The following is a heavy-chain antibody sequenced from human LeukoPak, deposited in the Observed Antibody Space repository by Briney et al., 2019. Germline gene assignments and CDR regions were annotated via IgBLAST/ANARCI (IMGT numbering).Heavy chain of an antibody. D-gene: IGHD1-26*01. CDR1: GFTFSSYS. V-gene: IGHV3-21*01. Sequence: GGSLRLSCAASGFTFSSYSMNWVRQAPGKGLEWVSSISSSSSYIYYADSVKGRFTISRDNAKNSLYLQMNSLRAEDTAVYYCARDRGSGSYYGTFDYRGQGTLVTVSS. CDR3: ARDRGSGSYYGTFDY. J-gene: IGHJ4*02. CDR2: ISSSSSYI.